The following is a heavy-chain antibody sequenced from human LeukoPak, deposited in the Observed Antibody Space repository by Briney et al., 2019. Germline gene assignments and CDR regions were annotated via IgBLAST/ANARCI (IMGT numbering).Heavy chain of an antibody. CDR3: ARVNNWNYDDYYYYYYYMDV. CDR1: GGSFSGYY. D-gene: IGHD1-7*01. CDR2: INHSGST. Sequence: PSETLSLTCAVYGGSFSGYYWSWIRQPPGKGLEWIGEINHSGSTNYNPSLKSRVTISVDTSKNQFSLKLSSVTAADTAVYYCARVNNWNYDDYYYYYYYMDVWGKGTTVTVSS. V-gene: IGHV4-34*01. J-gene: IGHJ6*03.